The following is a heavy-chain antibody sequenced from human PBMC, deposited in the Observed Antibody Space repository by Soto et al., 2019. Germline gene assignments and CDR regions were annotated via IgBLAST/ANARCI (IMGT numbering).Heavy chain of an antibody. V-gene: IGHV3-33*01. CDR1: GFTFSNYG. D-gene: IGHD1-26*01. CDR3: ASDLVGASDSYGLDV. J-gene: IGHJ6*01. CDR2: IWHDGNNK. Sequence: PGGSLRLSCAASGFTFSNYGMHWVRQAPXKGLEWVAIIWHDGNNKYYADSVRGRFIISRDNSKNRLYLQMNSLRAEDTAVYYCASDLVGASDSYGLDVWGQGTPVTVCS.